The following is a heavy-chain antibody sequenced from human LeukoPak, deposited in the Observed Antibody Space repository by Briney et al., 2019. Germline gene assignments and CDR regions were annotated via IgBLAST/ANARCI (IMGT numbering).Heavy chain of an antibody. CDR3: ATEKRSTTAYDH. D-gene: IGHD4-17*01. Sequence: PGGSLRLSCAASGFTFSSYAMSWVRQAPGKGLEWVSAISGSGGSTYYADSVKGRFTISRDNSKNTLYLQMNSLRAEDTALYYCATEKRSTTAYDHWGQGTLVTVSS. J-gene: IGHJ4*02. CDR1: GFTFSSYA. V-gene: IGHV3-23*01. CDR2: ISGSGGST.